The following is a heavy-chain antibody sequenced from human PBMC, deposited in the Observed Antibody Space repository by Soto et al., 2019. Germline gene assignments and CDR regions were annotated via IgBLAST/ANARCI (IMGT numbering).Heavy chain of an antibody. CDR2: INAGNGNT. CDR1: GYTFTSYA. Sequence: ASVKVSCKASGYTFTSYAMHWVRQAPGQRLEWMGWINAGNGNTKYSQKFQGRVTITRDTSASTAYMELSSRRSEDTAVYYCARGPGGPDGPGDYWGQGTLVTVSS. J-gene: IGHJ4*02. CDR3: ARGPGGPDGPGDY. V-gene: IGHV1-3*01. D-gene: IGHD2-15*01.